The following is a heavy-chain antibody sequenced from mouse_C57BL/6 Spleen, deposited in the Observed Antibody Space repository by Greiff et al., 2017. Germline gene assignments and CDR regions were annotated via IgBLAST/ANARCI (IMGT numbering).Heavy chain of an antibody. CDR2: ISGGGGNT. J-gene: IGHJ2*01. V-gene: IGHV5-9*01. Sequence: EVKLMESGGGLVKPGGSLKLSCAASGFTFSSYTMSWVRQTPEKRLEWVATISGGGGNTYYPDSVQGRFTISRDNAKNTLYLQMRRLRSEDTALYYCARLPGDYFDYWGQGTTLTVSS. CDR3: ARLPGDYFDY. CDR1: GFTFSSYT.